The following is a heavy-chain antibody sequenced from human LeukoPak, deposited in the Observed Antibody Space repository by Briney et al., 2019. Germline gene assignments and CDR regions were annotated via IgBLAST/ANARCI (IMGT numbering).Heavy chain of an antibody. CDR2: ISSSTSYI. V-gene: IGHV3-21*01. J-gene: IGHJ6*03. CDR1: GFTFSSYS. Sequence: GGSLRLSCAASGFTFSSYSMNWVRQAPGKGLEWVSSISSSTSYIYYADSVKGRLTISRDNAKNSLYLQMNSLRAEDTAVYYCAREIYGSGSYYNVYYYYMDVWGKGTTVTVSS. D-gene: IGHD3-10*01. CDR3: AREIYGSGSYYNVYYYYMDV.